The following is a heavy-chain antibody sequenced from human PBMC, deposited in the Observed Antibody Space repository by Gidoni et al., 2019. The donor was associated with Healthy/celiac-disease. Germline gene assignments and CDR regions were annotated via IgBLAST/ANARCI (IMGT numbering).Heavy chain of an antibody. J-gene: IGHJ3*02. CDR3: AKDRAAYSYDAFDI. D-gene: IGHD2-15*01. Sequence: EVKRVESGGGLVQHGRSLGLSCAASGLPFVDYVMHWVRQVPGKGLEWVSSISWSSVGIAYADSVKGRFTISRDNAKNSLYVQMNSLRDEDTALYYCAKDRAAYSYDAFDIWGQGTMVTVSS. CDR2: ISWSSVGI. CDR1: GLPFVDYV. V-gene: IGHV3-9*01.